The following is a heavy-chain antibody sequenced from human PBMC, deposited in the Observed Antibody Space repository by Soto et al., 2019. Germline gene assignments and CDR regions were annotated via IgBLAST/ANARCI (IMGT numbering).Heavy chain of an antibody. D-gene: IGHD5-18*01. CDR2: IKQDGSEK. V-gene: IGHV3-7*01. J-gene: IGHJ6*03. CDR1: GFTFSSYW. Sequence: VQLVESGGGLVQPGGSLRLSCAASGFTFSSYWMSWVRQAPGKGLEWVANIKQDGSEKYYVDSVKGRFTISRDNAKNSLYLQMNSLRAEDTAVYYCARDGYSYGYRYYYYYMDVWGKGTTVTVSS. CDR3: ARDGYSYGYRYYYYYMDV.